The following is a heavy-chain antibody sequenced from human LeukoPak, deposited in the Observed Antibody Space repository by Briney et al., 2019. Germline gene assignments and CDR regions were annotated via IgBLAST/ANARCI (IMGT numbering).Heavy chain of an antibody. D-gene: IGHD1-26*01. CDR3: AGGYIVGSYPGLDV. CDR2: ISSGGSNI. J-gene: IGHJ6*02. CDR1: GFAFSTYE. V-gene: IGHV3-48*03. Sequence: PGRSLRLSCAASGFAFSTYEMNWVRQAPGKGLEWVSYISSGGSNIYYADSVKGRFTISRDNAKNSLYLQMNSLRAEDTAVYYCAGGYIVGSYPGLDVWGQGTTVTVSS.